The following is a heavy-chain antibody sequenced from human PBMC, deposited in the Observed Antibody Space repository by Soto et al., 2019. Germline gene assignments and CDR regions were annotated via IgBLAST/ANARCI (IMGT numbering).Heavy chain of an antibody. V-gene: IGHV4-39*01. CDR2: IYYSGST. Sequence: QLQLQESGPGLVKPSETLSLTCTVSGGSISSSSYYGGWIRQPPGKGLEWIGSIYYSGSTYYNPSLKSRVTISVDTYKNQFSLKLSSVTAADTAVYYCARQGAATGYGLRYYYYYGMDVWGQGTTVTVSS. CDR3: ARQGAATGYGLRYYYYYGMDV. CDR1: GGSISSSSYY. J-gene: IGHJ6*02. D-gene: IGHD5-18*01.